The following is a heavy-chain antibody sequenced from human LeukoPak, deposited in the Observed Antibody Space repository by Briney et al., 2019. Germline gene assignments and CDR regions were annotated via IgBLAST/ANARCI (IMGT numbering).Heavy chain of an antibody. V-gene: IGHV3-23*01. J-gene: IGHJ4*02. CDR3: AKRSTPIVATSYSGY. CDR2: ISGAGNSP. CDR1: GFTFSSYA. D-gene: IGHD5-12*01. Sequence: GGSLRLSCAASGFTFSSYAMSWVRQAPGKGLEWVSAISGAGNSPYYADSVKGRFTISRDNSKNTLYLQMNSLRADDTAVYYCAKRSTPIVATSYSGYWGQGTLVTVSS.